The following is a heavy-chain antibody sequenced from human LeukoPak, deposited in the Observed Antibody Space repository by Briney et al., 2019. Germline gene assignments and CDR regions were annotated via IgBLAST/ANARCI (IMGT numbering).Heavy chain of an antibody. CDR3: ATRGYSYGYRG. J-gene: IGHJ4*02. V-gene: IGHV4-34*01. CDR2: INHSGST. Sequence: SETLSLTCAVYGGSFGGYYWSWIRQPPGKGLEWIGEINHSGSTNYNPSLKSRVTISVDTSKNQFSLKLSSVTAADTAVYYCATRGYSYGYRGWGQGTLVTVSS. D-gene: IGHD5-18*01. CDR1: GGSFGGYY.